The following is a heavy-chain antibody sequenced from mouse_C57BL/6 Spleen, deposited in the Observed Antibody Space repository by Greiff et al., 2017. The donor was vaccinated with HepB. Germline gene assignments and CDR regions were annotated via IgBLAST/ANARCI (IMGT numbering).Heavy chain of an antibody. CDR1: GFTFSSYA. V-gene: IGHV5-4*01. Sequence: EVKLMESGGGLVKPGGSLKLSCAASGFTFSSYAMTWVRQTPEKRLEWVATISDGGSYTYYPDNVKGRFTISRDNAKNNLYLQMSHLKSEDTAMYYWARDGLFITTGVGFDYWGQGTTRTVSS. CDR2: ISDGGSYT. CDR3: ARDGLFITTGVGFDY. D-gene: IGHD1-1*01. J-gene: IGHJ2*01.